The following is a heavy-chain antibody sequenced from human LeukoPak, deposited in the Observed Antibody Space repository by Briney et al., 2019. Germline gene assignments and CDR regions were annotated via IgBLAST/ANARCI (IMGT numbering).Heavy chain of an antibody. CDR3: ARALGYYGSGSYFYGMDV. D-gene: IGHD3-10*01. Sequence: PGGSLRLSCATSGFSLSTYAMHWVRKAPGNGLEWVALTSYDGGDKYYADSVKGRVTISRDNSKNTLYLQISSLRPEDTAVYYCARALGYYGSGSYFYGMDVWGQGTTVTVSS. CDR2: TSYDGGDK. CDR1: GFSLSTYA. V-gene: IGHV3-30*04. J-gene: IGHJ6*02.